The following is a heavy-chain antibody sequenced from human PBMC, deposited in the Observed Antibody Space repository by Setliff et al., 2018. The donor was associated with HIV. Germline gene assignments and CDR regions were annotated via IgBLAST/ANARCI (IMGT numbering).Heavy chain of an antibody. CDR3: ARRSGYLNAFDI. Sequence: SETLSLTCTVSGGSIGNGSYYWNWIRQPAGKGPEWIGHVYTSGSINYNPSLKSRVALSVDTTKNQLSLRVYSVIAADTAVYYCARRSGYLNAFDIWGQGTMVTVSS. D-gene: IGHD5-12*01. V-gene: IGHV4-61*09. CDR1: GGSIGNGSYY. J-gene: IGHJ3*02. CDR2: VYTSGSI.